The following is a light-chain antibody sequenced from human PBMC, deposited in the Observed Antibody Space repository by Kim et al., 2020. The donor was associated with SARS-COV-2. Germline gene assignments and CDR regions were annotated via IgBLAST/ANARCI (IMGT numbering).Light chain of an antibody. Sequence: VTPGQTTTITGSGIALPKQYAYWYQQKPGKAPVLVIYKDSERPSGIPERFSGSSSGTTVTLTISGVQAEDEADYYCQSADSSVTSAFGGGTQLTVL. V-gene: IGLV3-25*03. CDR1: ALPKQY. CDR3: QSADSSVTSA. J-gene: IGLJ2*01. CDR2: KDS.